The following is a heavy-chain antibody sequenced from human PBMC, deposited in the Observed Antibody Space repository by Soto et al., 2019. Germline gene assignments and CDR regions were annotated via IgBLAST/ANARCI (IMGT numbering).Heavy chain of an antibody. V-gene: IGHV1-69*01. CDR1: GGSFRTYA. CDR3: AGVVPPSPSVIWFFDL. J-gene: IGHJ2*01. Sequence: QGQLVQSGAEVKKPGSSVTVSCKASGGSFRTYAINWVRQAPGQGLEWMGGIIPMLAAPTYAQKFQGRLTITADETTTMVYIELSSLTSEDTAVYYCAGVVPPSPSVIWFFDLWGRGTLVTVSS. CDR2: IIPMLAAP. D-gene: IGHD2-21*01.